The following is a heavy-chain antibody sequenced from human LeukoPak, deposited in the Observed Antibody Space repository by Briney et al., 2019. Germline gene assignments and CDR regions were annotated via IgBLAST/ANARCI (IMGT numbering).Heavy chain of an antibody. CDR2: ISGSGTST. J-gene: IGHJ4*02. CDR1: GFTFSNYA. CDR3: AKSWDFDWLLSY. D-gene: IGHD3-9*01. V-gene: IGHV3-23*01. Sequence: GGSLRLSCAASGFTFSNYATNWVRQAPGKRLEWVSGISGSGTSTYYADSVKGRFTISRGNSKNTLHLQMDSLRAEDTAVYYCAKSWDFDWLLSYWGQGTLVTVSS.